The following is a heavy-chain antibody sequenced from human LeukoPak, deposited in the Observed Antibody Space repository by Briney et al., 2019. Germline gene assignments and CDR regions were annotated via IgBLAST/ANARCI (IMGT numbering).Heavy chain of an antibody. CDR3: ARGHGVVAASDDAFDI. J-gene: IGHJ3*02. V-gene: IGHV3-21*01. CDR2: ISTSSIYI. CDR1: GFTFSSYS. Sequence: GSLRLSCAASGFTFSSYSMNWVRPAPGKGLEWVSSISTSSIYIYYADSMKGRFTISRDNAKKSLYLQMNSLRAEDTVVYYCARGHGVVAASDDAFDIWGQGTMVTVSS. D-gene: IGHD2-2*01.